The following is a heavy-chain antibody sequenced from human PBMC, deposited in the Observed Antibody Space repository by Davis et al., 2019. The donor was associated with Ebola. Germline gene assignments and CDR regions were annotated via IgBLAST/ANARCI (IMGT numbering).Heavy chain of an antibody. CDR1: GFTLSNYG. D-gene: IGHD3-22*01. CDR2: MWYDGINK. V-gene: IGHV3-33*07. CDR3: TRDSSGGHAFDI. J-gene: IGHJ3*02. Sequence: GESLKISCAASGFTLSNYGMYWVRQAPGKGLEWVAVMWYDGINKYYADSVKGRFTISRDNSKNTLHLQMNSLRAEDTAIYYCTRDSSGGHAFDIWGQGTMVTVSS.